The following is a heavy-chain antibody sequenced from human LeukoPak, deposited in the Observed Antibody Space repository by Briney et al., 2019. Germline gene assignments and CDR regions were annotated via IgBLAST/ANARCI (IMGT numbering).Heavy chain of an antibody. CDR3: ARGPTNMVQGVISV. D-gene: IGHD3-10*01. CDR1: GGSFSDYY. Sequence: SETLSLTCAVYGGSFSDYYWSWIRQPPGKGLEWIGEINHSGSTNYNPSLKSRVTISVDTSKNQFSLKLSSVTAADTAVYYCARGPTNMVQGVISVWGQGTLVTVSS. CDR2: INHSGST. J-gene: IGHJ4*02. V-gene: IGHV4-34*01.